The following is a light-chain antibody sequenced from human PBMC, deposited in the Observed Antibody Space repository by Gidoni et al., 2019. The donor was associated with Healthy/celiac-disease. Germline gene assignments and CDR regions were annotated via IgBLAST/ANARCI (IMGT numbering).Light chain of an antibody. J-gene: IGLJ2*01. V-gene: IGLV1-40*01. Sequence: QSVLPRPPSVSGAPGQRVTISCTGSSSNIGAGYDVHWYQQLPGTAPKLLIYGNSNRPSGVPDRFSGSKSGTSASLAITGLQAEDEADYYCQSYDSSLSVVFGGGTKLTVL. CDR2: GNS. CDR3: QSYDSSLSVV. CDR1: SSNIGAGYD.